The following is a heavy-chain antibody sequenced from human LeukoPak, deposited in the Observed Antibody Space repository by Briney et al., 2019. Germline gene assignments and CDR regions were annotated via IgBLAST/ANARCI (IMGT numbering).Heavy chain of an antibody. Sequence: PGGSLRLSCAASGFTFSSYGMHWVRQAPGKGLEWVSGISWNSGSIGYADSVKGRFTISRDNAKNSLYLQMNSLRAEDTALYYCAKSRGWYGNYFDYWGQGTLVTVSS. CDR3: AKSRGWYGNYFDY. CDR2: ISWNSGSI. D-gene: IGHD6-19*01. CDR1: GFTFSSYG. J-gene: IGHJ4*02. V-gene: IGHV3-9*01.